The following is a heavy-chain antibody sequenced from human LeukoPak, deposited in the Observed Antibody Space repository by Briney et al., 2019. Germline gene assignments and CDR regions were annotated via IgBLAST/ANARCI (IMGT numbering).Heavy chain of an antibody. CDR3: AKNKTIDGMDV. J-gene: IGHJ6*02. D-gene: IGHD1-7*01. Sequence: GASVKVSCKASGYTLTSYAITWVRQAPGQGLEWMGWISAYNGNTNYAQRLQGRATMTTDTSTSTAYMELRSLRSDDTAVYYCAKNKTIDGMDVWGQGTTVTVSS. CDR1: GYTLTSYA. V-gene: IGHV1-18*01. CDR2: ISAYNGNT.